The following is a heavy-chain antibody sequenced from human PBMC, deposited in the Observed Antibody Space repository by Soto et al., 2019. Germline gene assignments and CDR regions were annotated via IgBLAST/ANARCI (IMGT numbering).Heavy chain of an antibody. V-gene: IGHV4-59*08. CDR3: ARWASENAFDI. CDR2: IYYSGST. J-gene: IGHJ3*02. CDR1: GGSISSYY. Sequence: SETLSLTCNVSGGSISSYYWSWIRQPPGKGLEWIGYIYYSGSTNYIPSLKSRVTISVDTSKNQFSLKLSSVTAADTAVYYCARWASENAFDIWGQGTMVTVSS.